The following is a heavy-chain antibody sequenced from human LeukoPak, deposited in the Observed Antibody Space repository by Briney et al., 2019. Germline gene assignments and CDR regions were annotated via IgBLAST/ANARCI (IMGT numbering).Heavy chain of an antibody. CDR1: GFTFSTFA. V-gene: IGHV3-23*01. CDR3: ARVWYSSSGGGAFDI. Sequence: QPGGSLRLSCEASGFTFSTFAMIWVRQPPGKGLEWVSSIFPSGGEIHYADSVRGRFTISRDNSKSTLSLQMNSLRAEDTAVYYCARVWYSSSGGGAFDIWGQGTMVTVSS. D-gene: IGHD6-6*01. CDR2: IFPSGGEI. J-gene: IGHJ3*02.